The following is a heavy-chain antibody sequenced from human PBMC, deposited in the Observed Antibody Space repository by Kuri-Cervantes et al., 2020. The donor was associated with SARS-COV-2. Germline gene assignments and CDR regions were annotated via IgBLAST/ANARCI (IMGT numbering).Heavy chain of an antibody. CDR2: IIPLFGTT. CDR3: ARPYCTSSTCYDGTFDK. J-gene: IGHJ4*02. CDR1: GGTFSSYA. D-gene: IGHD2-2*01. V-gene: IGHV1-69*06. Sequence: VRFSCKASGGTFSSYAVTWLRQAPGRGLEWMGRIIPLFGTTIYAEKFRGRVTLTADKSTNTAYMELSSLRSEDTAVYYCARPYCTSSTCYDGTFDKWGQGTLVTVSS.